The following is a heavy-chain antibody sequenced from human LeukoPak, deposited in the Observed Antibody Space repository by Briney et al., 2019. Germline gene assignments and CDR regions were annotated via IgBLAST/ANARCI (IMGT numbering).Heavy chain of an antibody. CDR1: GGTFSSYA. CDR2: IIPILVIA. Sequence: SVKVSCKASGGTFSSYAISWVRQAPGQGLEWMGRIIPILVIANYAQKFQGRVTITADKSTSTAYMELSSLRSEDRAVYYCARIQGANSYGLRPPNFDYWGQGTLVTVSS. D-gene: IGHD5-18*01. V-gene: IGHV1-69*04. J-gene: IGHJ4*02. CDR3: ARIQGANSYGLRPPNFDY.